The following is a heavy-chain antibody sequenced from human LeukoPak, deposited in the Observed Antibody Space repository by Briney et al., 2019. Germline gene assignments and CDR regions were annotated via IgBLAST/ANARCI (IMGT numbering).Heavy chain of an antibody. CDR3: ARNSRYSSSWFDY. CDR2: TYYRSTWYH. CDR1: GDSVSSNTAA. D-gene: IGHD6-13*01. J-gene: IGHJ4*02. Sequence: SQTLSLTCAISGDSVSSNTAAWNWIRQSPSRGLEWLGRTYYRSTWYHDYAVSVKSRMTIDPDTSKNQFSLHLNSVTPEDTALYYCARNSRYSSSWFDYWGQGTLVTVSS. V-gene: IGHV6-1*01.